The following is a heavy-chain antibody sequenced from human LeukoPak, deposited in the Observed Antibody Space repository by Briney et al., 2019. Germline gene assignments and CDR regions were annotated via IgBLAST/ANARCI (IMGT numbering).Heavy chain of an antibody. CDR1: GFTFSSYW. CDR2: IKQDGSEK. J-gene: IGHJ4*02. CDR3: ASGGATYNN. Sequence: PGGSLRLSCAASGFTFSSYWMSWVRQAPGKGLEWVANIKQDGSEKYYVDSVKGRFTISRDNAKNSLFLQMDSLRAEDTAVYYCASGGATYNNWGQGTLVTVSS. D-gene: IGHD1-26*01. V-gene: IGHV3-7*01.